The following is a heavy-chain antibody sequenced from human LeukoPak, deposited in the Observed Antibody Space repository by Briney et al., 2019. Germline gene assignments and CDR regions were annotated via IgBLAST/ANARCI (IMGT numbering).Heavy chain of an antibody. V-gene: IGHV4-59*08. CDR3: ARRVDYYDSSGYFD. Sequence: SETLSLTCTVSGGSLSSYYWSWIRQPPGKGLEWIGYIYYSGSTNYNPSLKSRVTISVDTSKNQFSLKLSSVTAADTAVYYCARRVDYYDSSGYFDWGQGTLVTVSS. J-gene: IGHJ4*02. D-gene: IGHD3-22*01. CDR2: IYYSGST. CDR1: GGSLSSYY.